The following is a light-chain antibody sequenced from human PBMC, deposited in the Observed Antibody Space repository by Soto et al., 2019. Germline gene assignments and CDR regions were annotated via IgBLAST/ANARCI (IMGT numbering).Light chain of an antibody. Sequence: DIHLTQSPSSLSASVGDGVTITCRASQAITNNLAWYQQKPGNPPRLLIYEESTLHSGVPSRFSGRKVGTQFILTIDSLQPEDFATYYCQQVKSYPRTFGGGTKVEIK. CDR3: QQVKSYPRT. CDR2: EES. V-gene: IGKV1-9*01. CDR1: QAITNN. J-gene: IGKJ4*01.